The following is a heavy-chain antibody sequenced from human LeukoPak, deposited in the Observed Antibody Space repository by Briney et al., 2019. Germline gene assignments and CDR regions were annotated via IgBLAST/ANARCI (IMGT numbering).Heavy chain of an antibody. CDR2: ISYDGSNK. D-gene: IGHD3-22*01. J-gene: IGHJ6*03. CDR3: ARARDRLTYYYYYMDV. V-gene: IGHV3-30*03. CDR1: GFTFSSYG. Sequence: PGRSLRLSCAASGFTFSSYGMHWVRQAPGKGLEWVAVISYDGSNKYYADSVKGRFTISRDNSKNTLYLQMNSLRAEDTAVYYCARARDRLTYYYYYMDVWGKGTTVTVSS.